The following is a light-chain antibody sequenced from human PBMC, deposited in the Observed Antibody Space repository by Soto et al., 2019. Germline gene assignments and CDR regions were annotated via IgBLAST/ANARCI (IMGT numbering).Light chain of an antibody. V-gene: IGKV1-5*03. CDR3: QQYNHYSWT. Sequence: IQMTQSPSTLSASVGDRVAITCRASQSIGIWLAWYQQKPGKAPRFLIYKASSLESGVPSRFSGSGYGTESTLTISSLQPHFFATPFCQQYNHYSWTFGQGTKVEIK. CDR1: QSIGIW. J-gene: IGKJ1*01. CDR2: KAS.